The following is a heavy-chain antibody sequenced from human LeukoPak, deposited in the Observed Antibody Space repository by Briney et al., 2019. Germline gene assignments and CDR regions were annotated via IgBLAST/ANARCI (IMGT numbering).Heavy chain of an antibody. V-gene: IGHV3-53*01. CDR2: IYSGGST. CDR3: ARGNDYIWGSYLAY. D-gene: IGHD3-16*01. Sequence: GGSLRLSCTVSGFTVSSDSMSWVRQAPGKGLEWVSFIYSGGSTHYSDSVKGRFTISRDNSKNTLYLQMNSLRAEDTAVYYCARGNDYIWGSYLAYWGQGTLVTVSS. J-gene: IGHJ4*02. CDR1: GFTVSSDS.